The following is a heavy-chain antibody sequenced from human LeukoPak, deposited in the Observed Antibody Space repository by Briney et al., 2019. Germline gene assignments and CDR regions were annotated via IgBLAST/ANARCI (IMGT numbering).Heavy chain of an antibody. Sequence: VASVKVSCKASGFTFTSSAMQWVRQARGQRLEWIGWIVVGSGNTNYAQKFQERVTITRDMSTSTAYMELSSLRSEDTAVYYCAREPLYSNYLGAAPTLDYWGQGTLVTVSS. CDR3: AREPLYSNYLGAAPTLDY. CDR1: GFTFTSSA. V-gene: IGHV1-58*02. CDR2: IVVGSGNT. J-gene: IGHJ4*02. D-gene: IGHD4-11*01.